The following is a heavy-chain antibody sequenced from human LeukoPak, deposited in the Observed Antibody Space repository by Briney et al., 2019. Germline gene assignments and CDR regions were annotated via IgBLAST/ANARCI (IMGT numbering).Heavy chain of an antibody. Sequence: ASVKVSCKASGYTFTGYYMRWVRQAPGQGLEWMGWINPNSGGTNYAQKFQGRVTMTRDTSISTAYMELSRLRSDDTAVYYCARVSSFDWLYYFDYWGQGTLVTVSS. D-gene: IGHD3-9*01. CDR3: ARVSSFDWLYYFDY. CDR2: INPNSGGT. J-gene: IGHJ4*02. CDR1: GYTFTGYY. V-gene: IGHV1-2*02.